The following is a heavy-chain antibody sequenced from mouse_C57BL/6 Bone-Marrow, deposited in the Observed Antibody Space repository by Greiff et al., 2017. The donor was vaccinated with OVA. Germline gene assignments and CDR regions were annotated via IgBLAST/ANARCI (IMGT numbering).Heavy chain of an antibody. CDR3: ARSPYYYGSRNWYFDV. Sequence: QVQLKQSGAELVRPGASVKLSCKASGYTFTDYYINWVKQRPGQGLEWIARIYPGSGNTYYNEKFKGKATLTAEKSSSTAYMQLSSLTSEDSAVYFCARSPYYYGSRNWYFDVWGTGTTVTVSS. CDR2: IYPGSGNT. J-gene: IGHJ1*03. CDR1: GYTFTDYY. V-gene: IGHV1-76*01. D-gene: IGHD1-1*01.